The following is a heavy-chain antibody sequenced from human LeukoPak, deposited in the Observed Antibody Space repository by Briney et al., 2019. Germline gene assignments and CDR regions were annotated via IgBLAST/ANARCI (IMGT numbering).Heavy chain of an antibody. V-gene: IGHV3-7*01. CDR1: GFTFSSYW. CDR3: ARRNALDY. J-gene: IGHJ4*02. Sequence: GGSLRLSCVASGFTFSSYWMNWVRQAPGKGLEWVANIKQDGSEKNYVASVKSRFTISRDNAENSLYLQLDNLRAEDTAVYYCARRNALDYWGQGTLVTVSS. CDR2: IKQDGSEK.